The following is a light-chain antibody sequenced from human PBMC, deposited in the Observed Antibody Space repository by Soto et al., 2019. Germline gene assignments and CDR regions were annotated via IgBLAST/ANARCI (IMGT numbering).Light chain of an antibody. V-gene: IGKV1-5*03. CDR2: KAS. CDR3: QQYHSFPLT. CDR1: QSISSW. Sequence: DFQMTQSPSTLSASVGDRVTITCRASQSISSWLAWYQQKPGKAPKLLIYKASSLERGVPSRFSGSGSGTEFTLTISGLQPDDFAPYYCQQYHSFPLTFGGGTKVEIK. J-gene: IGKJ4*01.